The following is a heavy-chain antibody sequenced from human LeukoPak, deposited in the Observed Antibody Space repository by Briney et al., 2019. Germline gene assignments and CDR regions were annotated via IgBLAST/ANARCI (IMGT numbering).Heavy chain of an antibody. CDR2: IKQDGSEK. CDR1: GFTFSSYW. Sequence: GGSLRLSCAASGFTFSSYWMGWLRQAPGKRLEWVANIKQDGSEKYYLDSVKGRFTVSRDNAKNSLYLQMNSLRAEDTAVYYCASRDGSYGYWGQGTLVTVSS. V-gene: IGHV3-7*01. D-gene: IGHD1-26*01. J-gene: IGHJ4*02. CDR3: ASRDGSYGY.